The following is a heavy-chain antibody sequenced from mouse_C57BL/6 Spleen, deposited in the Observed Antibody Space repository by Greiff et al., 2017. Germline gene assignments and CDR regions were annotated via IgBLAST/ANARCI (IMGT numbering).Heavy chain of an antibody. CDR2: IFPGDGDT. D-gene: IGHD1-1*01. V-gene: IGHV1-82*01. J-gene: IGHJ3*01. CDR1: GYAFSSSW. Sequence: VQLQQSGPELVKPGASVKISCKASGYAFSSSWMNWVKQRPGKGLEWIGRIFPGDGDTNYNGKFKGKATRTADKSSSTAYMQLSSLTSEDSAVYFCARDNGSSLAYWGQGTLVTVSA. CDR3: ARDNGSSLAY.